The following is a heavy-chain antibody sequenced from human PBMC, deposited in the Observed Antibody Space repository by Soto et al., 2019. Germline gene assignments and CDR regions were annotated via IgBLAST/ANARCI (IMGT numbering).Heavy chain of an antibody. Sequence: GGSLRLSCAASGFTFSSYAMSWVRQAPGKGLEWVSAISGSGGSTYYADSVKGRFTISRDNSKNTLYLQMNSLRAEDTAVYYCAKVSYCSSTSCYYYYYGMDVWGQGTTVTVSS. D-gene: IGHD2-2*01. CDR2: ISGSGGST. CDR3: AKVSYCSSTSCYYYYYGMDV. V-gene: IGHV3-23*01. J-gene: IGHJ6*02. CDR1: GFTFSSYA.